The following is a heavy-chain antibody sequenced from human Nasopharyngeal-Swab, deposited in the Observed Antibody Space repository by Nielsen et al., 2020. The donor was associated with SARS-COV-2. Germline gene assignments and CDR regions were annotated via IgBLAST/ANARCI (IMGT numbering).Heavy chain of an antibody. D-gene: IGHD6-6*01. CDR1: GFTFSSYA. J-gene: IGHJ6*02. CDR3: ARGLWPAFIASHGMDV. V-gene: IGHV3-30*04. CDR2: ISYDGSNK. Sequence: GESLKISCAASGFTFSSYAMHWVRQAPGKGLEWVAVISYDGSNKYYADSVKGRFTISRDNSKNTLYLQMNSLRAEDTAVYYCARGLWPAFIASHGMDVWGQGTSVTVS.